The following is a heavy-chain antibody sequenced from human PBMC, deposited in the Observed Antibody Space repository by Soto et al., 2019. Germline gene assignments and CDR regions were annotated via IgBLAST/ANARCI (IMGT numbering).Heavy chain of an antibody. CDR3: AKSRSAVAAYWYFDI. CDR1: GFTFSNYA. Sequence: EEQLLESGGGLVQPGGSLRLSCSASGFTFSNYALNWVRQAPGKGLKWVSGISGSASGTYYTDSVQGRFTISRDNSKNTLYLQMNNLRAEDTALYYCAKSRSAVAAYWYFDIWGRGTLVTVSS. D-gene: IGHD6-19*01. CDR2: ISGSASGT. J-gene: IGHJ2*01. V-gene: IGHV3-23*01.